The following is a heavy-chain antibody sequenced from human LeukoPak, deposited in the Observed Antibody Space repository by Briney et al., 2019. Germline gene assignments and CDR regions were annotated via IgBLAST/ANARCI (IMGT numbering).Heavy chain of an antibody. CDR2: IRYDGSNK. V-gene: IGHV3-30*02. J-gene: IGHJ4*02. CDR1: GFTFSSYG. D-gene: IGHD6-13*01. CDR3: ARDQFAAAGMVDY. Sequence: PGGSLRLSCAASGFTFSSYGMHWVRQAPGKGLEWVAFIRYDGSNKYYADSVKGRFTISRDNSKNTLYLQMNSLRAEDTAVYYCARDQFAAAGMVDYWGQGTLVTVS.